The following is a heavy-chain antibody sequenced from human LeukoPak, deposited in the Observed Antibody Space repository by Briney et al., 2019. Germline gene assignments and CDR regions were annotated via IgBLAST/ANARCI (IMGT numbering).Heavy chain of an antibody. J-gene: IGHJ3*02. V-gene: IGHV1-2*02. CDR1: VYTFIGYY. Sequence: AAVNVSCKASVYTFIGYYMHCVRQAPGQGVEWGGWINHNSGGTNYAQKFQGRVTMTRDTSISTAYMELSRLRSDDTAVYYCARAVAGRDDAFDIWGQGTMVTVSS. D-gene: IGHD6-19*01. CDR3: ARAVAGRDDAFDI. CDR2: INHNSGGT.